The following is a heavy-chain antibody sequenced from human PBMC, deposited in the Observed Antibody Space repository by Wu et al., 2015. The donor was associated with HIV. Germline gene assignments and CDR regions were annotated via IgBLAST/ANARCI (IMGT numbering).Heavy chain of an antibody. CDR1: GYTFTRYY. CDR3: ARTLGYCSSTSCYSYYYYMDV. CDR2: INPSGGST. V-gene: IGHV1-46*01. J-gene: IGHJ6*03. D-gene: IGHD2-2*01. Sequence: LVATSGREVKKPGASVKVSCKASGYTFTRYYMHWVRQAPGQGLEWMGIINPSGGSTSYAQKFQGRVTMTRDTSTSTVYMELSSLRSEDTAVYYCARTLGYCSSTSCYSYYYYMDVWGKGTTVTVSS.